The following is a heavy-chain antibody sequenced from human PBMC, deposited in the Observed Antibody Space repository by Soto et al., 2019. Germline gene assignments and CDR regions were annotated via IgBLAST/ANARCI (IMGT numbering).Heavy chain of an antibody. V-gene: IGHV3-11*04. Sequence: GGSLRLSCAASGFIFRDWFMSWIRQAPGKGLEWISYISKDSGRATRYADSVKGRFTISRDNSKNTLYLQMNSMRAEDTAVYYCARDKRDLRFLEWSYYFDFWGQGTLVTVSS. CDR3: ARDKRDLRFLEWSYYFDF. CDR1: GFIFRDWF. D-gene: IGHD3-3*01. J-gene: IGHJ4*02. CDR2: ISKDSGRAT.